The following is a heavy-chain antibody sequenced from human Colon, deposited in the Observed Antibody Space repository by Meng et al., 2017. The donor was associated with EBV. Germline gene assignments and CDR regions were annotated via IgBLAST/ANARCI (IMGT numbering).Heavy chain of an antibody. D-gene: IGHD6-19*01. CDR3: ARLREWLVDY. CDR2: IYYIGNA. CDR1: GGSVNSGAYY. Sequence: QVQLQESGPGLVKPSXXLSLTCTVSGGSVNSGAYYWSWSRQPPGKGLEWIGYIYYIGNANYNPSLKSRVTISIDTSKDQFSLKLNSVAAADTAVYYCARLREWLVDYWGQGTLVTVSS. V-gene: IGHV4-61*08. J-gene: IGHJ4*02.